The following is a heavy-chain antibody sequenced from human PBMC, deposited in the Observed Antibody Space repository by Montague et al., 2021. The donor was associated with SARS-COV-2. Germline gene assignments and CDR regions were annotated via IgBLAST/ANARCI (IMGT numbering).Heavy chain of an antibody. CDR3: ARGRQPVVVPGAGPAGRAFDI. CDR1: GGSVSSSSYY. D-gene: IGHD2-2*01. V-gene: IGHV4-39*07. J-gene: IGHJ3*02. Sequence: SETLSLTCTVSGGSVSSSSYYWGWIRQPPGKGLEWIGEVNQSGTTIYNPSVKSGVTISEDTSKNQFYLRLNSVTAADTAVYYCARGRQPVVVPGAGPAGRAFDIWGQGTMVTVSS. CDR2: VNQSGTT.